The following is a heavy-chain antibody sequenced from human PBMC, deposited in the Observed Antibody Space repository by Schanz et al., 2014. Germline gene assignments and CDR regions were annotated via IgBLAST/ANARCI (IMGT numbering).Heavy chain of an antibody. CDR1: GFVFGDYY. CDR3: ARPPHDSSGYYPFDY. Sequence: QVQVVQSGGGLVKPGGSLRLSCAASGFVFGDYYMTWIRQAPGKGLEWLSYISDSGTYTNYADSVEGRFTISRDNAKRSLFLQMNSLRAEDTAVYYCARPPHDSSGYYPFDYGGQGTLVTVSS. CDR2: ISDSGTYT. J-gene: IGHJ4*02. V-gene: IGHV3-11*05. D-gene: IGHD3-22*01.